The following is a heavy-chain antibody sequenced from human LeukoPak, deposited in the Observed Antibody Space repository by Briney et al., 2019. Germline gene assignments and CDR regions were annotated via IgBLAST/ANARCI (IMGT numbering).Heavy chain of an antibody. D-gene: IGHD4-17*01. CDR1: GGSISSSSYY. Sequence: SETLSLTCTVSGGSISSSSYYRGWIRQPPGKGLEWIGSIYYSGSTYYNPSLKSRVTISVDTSKNQFSLKLSSVTAADTAVYYCARHELHTVTEPYLGNWFDPWGQGTLVTVSS. V-gene: IGHV4-39*01. CDR2: IYYSGST. CDR3: ARHELHTVTEPYLGNWFDP. J-gene: IGHJ5*02.